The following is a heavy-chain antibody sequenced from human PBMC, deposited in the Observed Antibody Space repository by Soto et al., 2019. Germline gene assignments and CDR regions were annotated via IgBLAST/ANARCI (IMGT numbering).Heavy chain of an antibody. Sequence: VQLVQSGAEVKQPGSSVKVSCKASGGTFSSYTVTWVRQAPGQGLEWMGGFVPIVGTTDSSQNFRCRLTISADESATTGYMELSSLTSDDTARYYCAIGSTYSGEFEFWGQGTLVTVSS. J-gene: IGHJ4*02. D-gene: IGHD1-26*01. CDR3: AIGSTYSGEFEF. CDR2: FVPIVGTT. CDR1: GGTFSSYT. V-gene: IGHV1-69*01.